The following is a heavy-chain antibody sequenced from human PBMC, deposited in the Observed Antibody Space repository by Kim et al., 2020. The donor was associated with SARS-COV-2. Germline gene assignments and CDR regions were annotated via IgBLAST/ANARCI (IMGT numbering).Heavy chain of an antibody. CDR2: ISAYNGNT. D-gene: IGHD6-13*01. Sequence: ASVKVSCKASGYTFTSYGISWVRQAPGQGLEWMGWISAYNGNTNYAQKLQGRVTMTTDTSTSTAYMELRSLRSDDTAVYYCARDSPVGQQLVGYGGLPEYYYYYGMDVWGQGTTVTVSS. V-gene: IGHV1-18*01. CDR1: GYTFTSYG. J-gene: IGHJ6*02. CDR3: ARDSPVGQQLVGYGGLPEYYYYYGMDV.